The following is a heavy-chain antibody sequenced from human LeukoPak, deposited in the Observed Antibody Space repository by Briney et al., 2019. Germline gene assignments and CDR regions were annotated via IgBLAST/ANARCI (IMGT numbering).Heavy chain of an antibody. CDR2: INPNSGGT. CDR1: GYTFTGYY. CDR3: ARDYYYDILTGYYVYFDY. V-gene: IGHV1-2*02. J-gene: IGHJ4*02. D-gene: IGHD3-9*01. Sequence: GASVKVSCKASGYTFTGYYMHWVRQAPGQGLEWMGWINPNSGGTNYAQKLQGRVTMTTDTSTSTAYMELRSLRSDDTAVYYCARDYYYDILTGYYVYFDYWGQGTLVTVSS.